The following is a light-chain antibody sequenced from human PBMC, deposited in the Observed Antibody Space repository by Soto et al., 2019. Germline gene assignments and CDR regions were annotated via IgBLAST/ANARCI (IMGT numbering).Light chain of an antibody. CDR3: QQYNSWPPYT. CDR2: GAS. Sequence: EIVMTQSPATLSVSPGERASLSCRASQSVSSNLAGYQQRPGQAPRLLIYGASTRATGVPARFSGSGSGTEFTLTIRILQSEDFAVYYCQQYNSWPPYTCRQGTKLEIK. J-gene: IGKJ2*01. V-gene: IGKV3-15*01. CDR1: QSVSSN.